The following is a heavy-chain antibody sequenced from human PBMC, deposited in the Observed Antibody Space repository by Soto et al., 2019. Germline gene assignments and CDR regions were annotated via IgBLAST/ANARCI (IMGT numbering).Heavy chain of an antibody. D-gene: IGHD2-2*01. CDR1: GYKFSTWHNFTSYW. CDR3: ASYQYQLLTHYYGMDV. J-gene: IGHJ6*02. Sequence: GESLNISCMGSGYKFSTWHNFTSYWIAWVRQMPGEGLEWMGIIYPGDSDTRYSPSFQGHVTISADKSISTAYLQWSSLKASDTAMYYCASYQYQLLTHYYGMDVWGQGTTVTVSS. CDR2: IYPGDSDT. V-gene: IGHV5-51*01.